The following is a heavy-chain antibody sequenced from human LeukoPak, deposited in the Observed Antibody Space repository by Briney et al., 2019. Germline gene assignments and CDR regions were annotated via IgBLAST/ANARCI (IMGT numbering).Heavy chain of an antibody. V-gene: IGHV4-59*01. J-gene: IGHJ6*03. D-gene: IGHD5-12*01. Sequence: PSETLSLTCTVSGGSISSFYWSWIRQPPGRGLDWIGYIFYSGSTNYTPPLKSRVTISVDTSKNQFSLKLSSVTAADTAVYYCAKSLAFYYYMDVWGKGTTVTVSS. CDR1: GGSISSFY. CDR2: IFYSGST. CDR3: AKSLAFYYYMDV.